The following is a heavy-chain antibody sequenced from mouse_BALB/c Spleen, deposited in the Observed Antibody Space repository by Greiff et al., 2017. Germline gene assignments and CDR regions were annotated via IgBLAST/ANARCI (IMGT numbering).Heavy chain of an antibody. Sequence: EVQLVGSGGGLVKPGGSLKLSCAASGFAFSSYDMSWVRQTPEKRMEWVAYISSGGGSTYYPDTVKGRFTISRDNAKNTLYLQMSSLMSEDTAMYYCARKLRRDYYAMDYWGQGSSVTVSS. CDR1: GFAFSSYD. CDR3: ARKLRRDYYAMDY. CDR2: ISSGGGST. D-gene: IGHD2-4*01. V-gene: IGHV5-12-1*01. J-gene: IGHJ4*01.